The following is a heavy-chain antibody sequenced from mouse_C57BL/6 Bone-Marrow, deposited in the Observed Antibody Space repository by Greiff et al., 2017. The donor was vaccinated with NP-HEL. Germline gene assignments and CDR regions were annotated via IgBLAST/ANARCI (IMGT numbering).Heavy chain of an antibody. Sequence: EVQLQQSGPELVKPGASVKIPCKASGYTFTDYNMDWVKQSHGKSLEWIGDINPNNGGTSYNQKFKGKATLTVDKSSSTAYMELRSLTSEDTAVYYYARGGKYGNYLAWFAYWGQGTLVTVSA. CDR1: GYTFTDYN. CDR3: ARGGKYGNYLAWFAY. J-gene: IGHJ3*01. V-gene: IGHV1-18*01. CDR2: INPNNGGT. D-gene: IGHD2-1*01.